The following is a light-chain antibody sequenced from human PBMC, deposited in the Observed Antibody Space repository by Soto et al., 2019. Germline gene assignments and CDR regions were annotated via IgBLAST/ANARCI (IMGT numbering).Light chain of an antibody. CDR3: SSYTSSSTLV. V-gene: IGLV2-14*01. Sequence: QSALTQPASVSGSPGQSITISCTGTSSDVGGYNYVSWYQQHPGKAPKLMIYDVSNRPSGGSNRFSGSKSGNTASLTISGLQAEDEDDYYFSSYTSSSTLVFGGGTKLTVL. CDR2: DVS. CDR1: SSDVGGYNY. J-gene: IGLJ2*01.